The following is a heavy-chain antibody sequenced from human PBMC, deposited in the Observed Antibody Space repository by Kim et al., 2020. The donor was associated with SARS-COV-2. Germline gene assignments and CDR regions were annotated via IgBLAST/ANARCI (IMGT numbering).Heavy chain of an antibody. Sequence: GGSLRLSCAASGFTFSSYGMHWVRQAPGKGLEWVAVISYDGSNKYYADSVKGRFTISRDNSENTLYLQMNSLRAEDTAVYYCAKISHGVRYFDWLLSGNNCFDYWGQGTLVTVSS. J-gene: IGHJ4*02. D-gene: IGHD3-9*01. CDR2: ISYDGSNK. V-gene: IGHV3-30*18. CDR3: AKISHGVRYFDWLLSGNNCFDY. CDR1: GFTFSSYG.